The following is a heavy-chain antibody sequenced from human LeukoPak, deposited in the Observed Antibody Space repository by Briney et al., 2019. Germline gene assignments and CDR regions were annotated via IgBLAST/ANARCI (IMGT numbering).Heavy chain of an antibody. CDR2: IYSTGNT. V-gene: IGHV4-39*07. J-gene: IGHJ5*02. Sequence: SETLSLTCTVSGDFIRSGHYYWGWIRQSPGKGLEWMGSIYSTGNTHYNPSLESRLIISVDTSKNSFSLKLSSVTAADTAVYYCTRDTGTTGEVKFDPWGQGTLVTVSS. CDR3: TRDTGTTGEVKFDP. D-gene: IGHD4-17*01. CDR1: GDFIRSGHYY.